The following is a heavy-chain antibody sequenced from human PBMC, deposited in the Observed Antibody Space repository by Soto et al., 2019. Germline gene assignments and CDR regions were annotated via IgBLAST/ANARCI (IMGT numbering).Heavy chain of an antibody. Sequence: QVQLVESGGGVVQPGRSLRLSCAASGFTFSSHSIQWVRQAPGKGLEWVAVISYDGSIKYYADSVKGRFTISRDNSNNTAYLQMNSLRAEDTAAFYCAREWSTSGDLDYWGQGTLVIVSS. CDR2: ISYDGSIK. V-gene: IGHV3-30-3*01. D-gene: IGHD3-10*01. J-gene: IGHJ4*02. CDR3: AREWSTSGDLDY. CDR1: GFTFSSHS.